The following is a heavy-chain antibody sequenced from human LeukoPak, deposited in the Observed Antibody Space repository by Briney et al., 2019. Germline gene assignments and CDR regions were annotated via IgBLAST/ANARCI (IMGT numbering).Heavy chain of an antibody. V-gene: IGHV3-74*01. J-gene: IGHJ4*02. Sequence: TGGSLRLSCAVSGFVFSKYWMHWVRQTPGKGLVWVSRINPEETTINYADSVKGRFTISRDNARDTLYLQMDSLRVEDTAVYYCAKEGYSSTWNADFDFGGQGTLVTVSS. CDR3: AKEGYSSTWNADFDF. D-gene: IGHD6-13*01. CDR1: GFVFSKYW. CDR2: INPEETTI.